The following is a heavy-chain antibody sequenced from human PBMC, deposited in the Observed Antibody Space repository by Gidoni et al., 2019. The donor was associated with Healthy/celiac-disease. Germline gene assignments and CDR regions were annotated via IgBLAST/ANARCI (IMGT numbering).Heavy chain of an antibody. CDR1: GGSFSGYY. D-gene: IGHD4-17*01. Sequence: QVQLQQWGAGLLKPSETLSLTCAVYGGSFSGYYWSWIRQPPGKGLEWIGEINHSGSTNYNPSLKSRVTISVDTSKNQFSLKLSSVTAADTAVYYCARAGPPRYYGDFPKSGDYYYYYMDVWGKGTTVTVSS. CDR3: ARAGPPRYYGDFPKSGDYYYYYMDV. CDR2: INHSGST. J-gene: IGHJ6*03. V-gene: IGHV4-34*01.